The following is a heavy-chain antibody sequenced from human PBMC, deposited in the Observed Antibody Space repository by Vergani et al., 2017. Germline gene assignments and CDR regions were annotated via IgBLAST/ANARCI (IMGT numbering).Heavy chain of an antibody. Sequence: QVRLQESGPGLVKPSETLSLTCSVSGDSISSGVYYWNWIRQHPGKGLEWIGYIYSTGSTHHNPSLRTRINMSGDTSKNQFSLKLNSVTAADTAMYYCARMGGYDEGDAFRIGYFDSWGPGILVTVSS. CDR2: IYSTGST. J-gene: IGHJ4*02. CDR1: GDSISSGVYY. D-gene: IGHD3-22*01. V-gene: IGHV4-31*03. CDR3: ARMGGYDEGDAFRIGYFDS.